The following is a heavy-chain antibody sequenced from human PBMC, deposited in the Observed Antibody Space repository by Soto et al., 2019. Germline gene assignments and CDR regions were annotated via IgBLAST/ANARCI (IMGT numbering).Heavy chain of an antibody. Sequence: TLSLTCTVSGGSISSGDHYWSWIRQHPGKGLEWIGYIYYSGSTHYSSSLKSRVTMSIDTSKNQFPLKLTSVTAADTAVYYCARLSSIDSSGYYLDYWGQGTLVTVSS. CDR3: ARLSSIDSSGYYLDY. J-gene: IGHJ4*02. CDR1: GGSISSGDHY. D-gene: IGHD3-22*01. CDR2: IYYSGST. V-gene: IGHV4-31*03.